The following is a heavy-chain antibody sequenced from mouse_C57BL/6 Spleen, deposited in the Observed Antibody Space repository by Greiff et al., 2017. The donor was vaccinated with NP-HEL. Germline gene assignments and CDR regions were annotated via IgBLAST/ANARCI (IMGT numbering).Heavy chain of an antibody. CDR2: IHPNSGST. J-gene: IGHJ4*01. CDR1: GYTFTSYW. V-gene: IGHV1-64*01. Sequence: QVQLQQPGAELVKPGASVKLSCKASGYTFTSYWMHWVKQRPGQGLEWIGMIHPNSGSTNYNEKFKSKATLTVDKSSSTAYMQLSSLTSEDSAVYYCARGATMVPYYAMDYWGQGTSVTVSS. D-gene: IGHD2-1*01. CDR3: ARGATMVPYYAMDY.